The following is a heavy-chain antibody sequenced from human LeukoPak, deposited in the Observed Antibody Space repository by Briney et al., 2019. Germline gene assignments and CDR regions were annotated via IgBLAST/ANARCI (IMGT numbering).Heavy chain of an antibody. J-gene: IGHJ3*01. V-gene: IGHV1-8*01. CDR3: ARAPYYDSSGTSTF. D-gene: IGHD3-22*01. Sequence: GASVKVSCKASGYTFTSYDINWVRQATGQGLEWMGWMNPNSGNTDYAQKFQGRVTMTRNTSISTAYMELSSLRSEDTAVYYCARAPYYDSSGTSTFWGQGTMVTVSS. CDR2: MNPNSGNT. CDR1: GYTFTSYD.